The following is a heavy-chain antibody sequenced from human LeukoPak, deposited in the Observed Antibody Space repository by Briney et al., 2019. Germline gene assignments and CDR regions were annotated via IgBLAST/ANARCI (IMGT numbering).Heavy chain of an antibody. V-gene: IGHV4-59*01. J-gene: IGHJ4*02. CDR3: ARGRGNWGFDY. CDR1: GGSISSYY. Sequence: PSETLSLTCTVYGGSISSYYWSWIRQPPGKGLEWIGYIHYSGSTNYNPSLKSRVTVSVDTSKNQFSLKLSSVTAADTAVYYCARGRGNWGFDYWGQGTLVTVSS. D-gene: IGHD7-27*01. CDR2: IHYSGST.